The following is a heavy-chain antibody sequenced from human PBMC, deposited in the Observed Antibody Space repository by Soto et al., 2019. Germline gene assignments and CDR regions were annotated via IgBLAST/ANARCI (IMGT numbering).Heavy chain of an antibody. V-gene: IGHV1-18*01. CDR1: GYTFTSYG. D-gene: IGHD2-2*01. Sequence: QVQLVQSGAEVKKPGASVKVSCKASGYTFTSYGISWVRQAPGQGLEWMGWISAYNGNTNYAQKLQGRVTMTTDPSTSTAYMELRSLISDDTAVYYCARGSDIVVVPLPFDYWGQGTLVTVSS. CDR3: ARGSDIVVVPLPFDY. J-gene: IGHJ4*02. CDR2: ISAYNGNT.